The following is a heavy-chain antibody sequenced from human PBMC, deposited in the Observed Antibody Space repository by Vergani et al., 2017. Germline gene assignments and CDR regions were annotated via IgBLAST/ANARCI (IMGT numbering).Heavy chain of an antibody. Sequence: EVQLVESGGGLVQPGRSLRLSCAASGFTFDDYAMHWVRQAPGKGLEWVSGISWYSGSIGYADSVKGRFTISRDNAKNSLYLQMNSLRAEDTALYYCAKAYLTYYYDRSGYVDYWGQGTLVTVSS. D-gene: IGHD3-22*01. CDR1: GFTFDDYA. J-gene: IGHJ4*02. CDR3: AKAYLTYYYDRSGYVDY. V-gene: IGHV3-9*01. CDR2: ISWYSGSI.